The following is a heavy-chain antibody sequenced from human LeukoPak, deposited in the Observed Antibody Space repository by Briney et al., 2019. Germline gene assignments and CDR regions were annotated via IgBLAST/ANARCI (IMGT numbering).Heavy chain of an antibody. J-gene: IGHJ3*02. CDR1: GGSISSYY. CDR3: ARDSSSEEGDDAFDI. D-gene: IGHD6-13*01. CDR2: IYTSGST. V-gene: IGHV4-4*07. Sequence: PSETLSLTCTVSGGSISSYYWSWIRQPAGKGLEWIGRIYTSGSTNYNPSLKSRVTMSVDTSKNQFSLKLSSVTAADTAVYYCARDSSSEEGDDAFDIWGQGTMVTVSS.